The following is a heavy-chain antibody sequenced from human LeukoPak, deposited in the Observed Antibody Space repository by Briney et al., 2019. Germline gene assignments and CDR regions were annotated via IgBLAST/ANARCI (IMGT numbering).Heavy chain of an antibody. J-gene: IGHJ3*02. Sequence: SVKVSCQASGGTFSSYTISEVGEAPGQGIEWMGRINPILGIANYAQKFQGRVTITSDKPARTAYMELSSLRSEDTAVYYCARTSPIVGATGGAFDIWGQGTMVTISS. CDR2: INPILGIA. D-gene: IGHD1-26*01. V-gene: IGHV1-69*02. CDR3: ARTSPIVGATGGAFDI. CDR1: GGTFSSYT.